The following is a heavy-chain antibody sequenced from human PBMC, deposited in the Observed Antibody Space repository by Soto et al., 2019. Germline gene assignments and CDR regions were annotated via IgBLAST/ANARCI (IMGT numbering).Heavy chain of an antibody. Sequence: LRLSCAVSGFNFSKFGMYWVRQAPGKGLEWVAVIWYDGSQKYYTDSVQGRFTISRDNSNNTLYLQMNSLRAEDTAVYYCAKEVWGLYTFGRPLDNWGHGTLVTVS. CDR1: GFNFSKFG. J-gene: IGHJ4*01. V-gene: IGHV3-33*06. CDR3: AKEVWGLYTFGRPLDN. CDR2: IWYDGSQK. D-gene: IGHD2-2*02.